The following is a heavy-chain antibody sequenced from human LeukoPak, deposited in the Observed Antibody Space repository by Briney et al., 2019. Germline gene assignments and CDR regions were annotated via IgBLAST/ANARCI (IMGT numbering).Heavy chain of an antibody. J-gene: IGHJ4*02. V-gene: IGHV3-48*03. CDR3: AREIVSAVAGNFDY. Sequence: GRSLRLSCAASGFNFRSYEMNWVRQAPGKGLEWVSYISNTDETRTYADSVKGRFTISRDNAKNSLHLEMNSPRAEDTAVYYCAREIVSAVAGNFDYWGQGTLVTVSS. CDR1: GFNFRSYE. D-gene: IGHD6-19*01. CDR2: ISNTDETR.